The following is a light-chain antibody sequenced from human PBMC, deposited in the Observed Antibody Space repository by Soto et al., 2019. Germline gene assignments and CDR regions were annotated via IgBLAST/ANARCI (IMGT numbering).Light chain of an antibody. CDR3: SLKTSSATWV. CDR2: QVS. Sequence: QSALTQPPSVSGSPGQSVTISCTGTRSDVGNYDLVSWYQQPPGTAPKLLIYQVSNRPSGVPDRFSGSKSGNTASLTISGLQAEDEADYYCSLKTSSATWVFGGGPKLTVL. CDR1: RSDVGNYDL. V-gene: IGLV2-18*01. J-gene: IGLJ3*02.